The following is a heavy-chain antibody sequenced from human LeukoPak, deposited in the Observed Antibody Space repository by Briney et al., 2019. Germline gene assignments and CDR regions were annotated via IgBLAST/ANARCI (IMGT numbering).Heavy chain of an antibody. V-gene: IGHV3-9*01. CDR2: ISWNSGSI. Sequence: GRSLRLSCAASGFTFDDYAMHWVRQAPGKGLEWVSGISWNSGSIGYADSVKGRFPISRDNAKNSLYLQMNSLRAEDTALYYCAKEGDYDILTGVFDYWGQGTLVTVSS. CDR3: AKEGDYDILTGVFDY. J-gene: IGHJ4*02. D-gene: IGHD3-9*01. CDR1: GFTFDDYA.